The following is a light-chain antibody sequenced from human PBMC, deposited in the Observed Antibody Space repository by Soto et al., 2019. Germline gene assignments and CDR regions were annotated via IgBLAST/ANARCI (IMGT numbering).Light chain of an antibody. J-gene: IGKJ3*01. CDR1: QDISNY. CDR3: YHYDNLSQGFT. V-gene: IGKV1-33*01. CDR2: DAS. Sequence: DIQMTQSPSSLSASVGDRVTITCQASQDISNYLNWYQQKPGKAPKLLIYDASNLETGVPSRFSGSGSGTEFTFTISSLQPEDNATDYYYHYDNLSQGFTFGPGTKVDIK.